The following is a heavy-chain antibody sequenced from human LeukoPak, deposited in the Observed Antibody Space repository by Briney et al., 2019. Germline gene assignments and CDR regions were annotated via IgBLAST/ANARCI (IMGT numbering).Heavy chain of an antibody. CDR2: IRYDGSDK. V-gene: IGHV3-30*02. Sequence: GGSLRLSCAASGFSFSSYGMQWVRQAPGKGLEWVAFIRYDGSDKYYADSVKGRFTISRDNSKNMLSLQMNSLRPEDTAVYYCAKDGVGTSTADYWGQGTLVTVSS. CDR3: AKDGVGTSTADY. D-gene: IGHD1-26*01. J-gene: IGHJ4*02. CDR1: GFSFSSYG.